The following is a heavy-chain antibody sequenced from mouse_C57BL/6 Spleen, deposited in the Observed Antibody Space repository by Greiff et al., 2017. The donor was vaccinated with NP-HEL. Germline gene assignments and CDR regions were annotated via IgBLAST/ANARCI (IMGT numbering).Heavy chain of an antibody. Sequence: QVQLQQSGAELVKPGASVKISCKASGYAFSSYWMNWVKQRPGKGLEWIGQIYPGDGDTNYNGKFKGKATLTADKSSSTAYMQLSSLTSEDSAVYFCASDYYGSSLYWYFDVWGTGTTVTVSS. CDR3: ASDYYGSSLYWYFDV. V-gene: IGHV1-80*01. J-gene: IGHJ1*03. CDR1: GYAFSSYW. D-gene: IGHD1-1*01. CDR2: IYPGDGDT.